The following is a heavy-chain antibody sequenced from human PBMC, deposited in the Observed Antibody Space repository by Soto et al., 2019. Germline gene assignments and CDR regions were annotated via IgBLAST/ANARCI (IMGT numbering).Heavy chain of an antibody. J-gene: IGHJ3*02. CDR1: GGSFSGYY. Sequence: TSETLSLTCAVYGGSFSGYYWTWIRQPPGTGLEWIGEINHSGSTYYNPSLKSRVTISVDTSKNQFSLKLSSVTAADTAVYYCANYSSGRAFDIWGQGKMVTVSS. CDR3: ANYSSGRAFDI. CDR2: INHSGST. V-gene: IGHV4-34*01. D-gene: IGHD6-19*01.